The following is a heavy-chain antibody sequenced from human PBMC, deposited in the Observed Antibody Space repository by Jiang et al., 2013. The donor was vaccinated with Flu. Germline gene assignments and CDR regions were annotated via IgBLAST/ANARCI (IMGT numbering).Heavy chain of an antibody. V-gene: IGHV7-4-1*02. CDR3: AREGEGAYYYYGIDV. CDR2: INTKTGNP. Sequence: SGSELKKPGASVRVSCKASGYTFTRYAMNWVRQAPGQGLEWMGWINTKTGNPAYAQGFTGQFVFSLDTSVSTAYLQISSLKAEDTAVYYCAREGEGAYYYYGIDVWGQGTTVVVSS. J-gene: IGHJ6*02. CDR1: GYTFTRYA. D-gene: IGHD2-21*01.